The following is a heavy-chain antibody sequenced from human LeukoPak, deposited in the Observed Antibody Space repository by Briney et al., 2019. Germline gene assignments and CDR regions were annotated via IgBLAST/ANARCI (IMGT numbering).Heavy chain of an antibody. CDR3: ETETGYCSSTSCPEGDY. D-gene: IGHD2-2*01. V-gene: IGHV3-23*01. CDR2: ISGSGGST. CDR1: GFTFSSYA. Sequence: GGSLRLSCAASGFTFSSYAMSWVRQAPGKGLEWVSAISGSGGSTYSADSVKGRFTISRDNSKNTLYLQMNSLRAEDTAVYYCETETGYCSSTSCPEGDYWGQGTLVTVSS. J-gene: IGHJ4*02.